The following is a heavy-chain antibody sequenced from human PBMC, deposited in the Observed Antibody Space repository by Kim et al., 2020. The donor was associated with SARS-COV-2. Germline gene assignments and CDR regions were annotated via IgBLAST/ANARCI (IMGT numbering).Heavy chain of an antibody. CDR2: INADNGKS. CDR3: ARVGHYSYAVDV. V-gene: IGHV1-3*01. CDR1: GYRFTDYA. Sequence: ASVKVSCKASGYRFTDYAMHWVRQAPGQRLEWMGWINADNGKSQYSQKFQGRVTITRDTSATTADMELSSLRSEDTAIYYCARVGHYSYAVDVWGQGTMVTVSS. J-gene: IGHJ6*02. D-gene: IGHD3-10*01.